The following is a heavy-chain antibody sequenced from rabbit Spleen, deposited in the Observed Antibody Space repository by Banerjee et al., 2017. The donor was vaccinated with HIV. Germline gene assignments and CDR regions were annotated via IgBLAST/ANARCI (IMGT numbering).Heavy chain of an antibody. CDR2: ISAGSSTGT. V-gene: IGHV1S45*01. CDR3: ARNFDL. Sequence: QEQLEESGGDLVKPEGSLTLTCTASGFSFSNNYVMCWVRQAPGKGLEWIACISAGSSTGTYYASWAKGRFTISKTSSTTVTLQMTSLTAADTATYFCARNFDLWGQGTLVTVS. CDR1: GFSFSNNYV. J-gene: IGHJ4*01.